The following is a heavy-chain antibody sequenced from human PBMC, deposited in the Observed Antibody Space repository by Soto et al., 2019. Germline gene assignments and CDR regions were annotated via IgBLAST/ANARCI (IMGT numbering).Heavy chain of an antibody. CDR1: GFTFSTYS. J-gene: IGHJ4*02. Sequence: LRLACAASGFTFSTYSMNWVRQPPGKGLEWVSSISSGSRYIYYADSMNVRFTIYRDNAKNSLYLQMNSLRAEDTAVYYCAREGDSGTYSFDXWGQGTLVTVSX. CDR2: ISSGSRYI. CDR3: AREGDSGTYSFDX. V-gene: IGHV3-21*01. D-gene: IGHD1-26*01.